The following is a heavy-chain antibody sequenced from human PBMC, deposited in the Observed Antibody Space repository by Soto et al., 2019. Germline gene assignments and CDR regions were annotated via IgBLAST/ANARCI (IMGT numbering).Heavy chain of an antibody. Sequence: QVQLVESGGGVVQPGRSLRLSCAASGFTFSSYAMHWVRRAPGKGLEWVAVISYDGSNKYYADSVKGRFTISRDNSKNTLYLQMNSLRAEDTAVYYCARDRTGGSSWYYFDYWGQGTLVTVSS. CDR2: ISYDGSNK. D-gene: IGHD6-13*01. J-gene: IGHJ4*02. V-gene: IGHV3-30-3*01. CDR1: GFTFSSYA. CDR3: ARDRTGGSSWYYFDY.